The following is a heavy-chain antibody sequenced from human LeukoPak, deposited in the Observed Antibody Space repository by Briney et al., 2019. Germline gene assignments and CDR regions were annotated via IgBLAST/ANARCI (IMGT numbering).Heavy chain of an antibody. J-gene: IGHJ4*02. CDR3: ARDPSGYFNY. D-gene: IGHD3-22*01. CDR1: GGSVSIGRYQ. CDR2: IYYSGST. Sequence: SETLSLTCTVSGGSVSIGRYQWSWIRQPPGKGLEWIGFIYYSGSTNYNPSLKSRVTISVDTSKNQFSLKLSSVTAADTAVYYCARDPSGYFNYWGQGTLATVSS. V-gene: IGHV4-61*01.